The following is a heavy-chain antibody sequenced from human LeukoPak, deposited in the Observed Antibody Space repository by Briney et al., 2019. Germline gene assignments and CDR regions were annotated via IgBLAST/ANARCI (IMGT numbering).Heavy chain of an antibody. CDR3: ARNGQMRYFDY. CDR1: GFTVSSNY. CDR2: IYSGGST. J-gene: IGHJ4*02. Sequence: GGSLRLSSAASGFTVSSNYMSWVRQAPGKGLEWVSVIYSGGSTYYADSVKGRFTISRDNSENTLYLQMNSLRAEDTAVYYCARNGQMRYFDYWGQGTLVTVSS. V-gene: IGHV3-66*01. D-gene: IGHD2-8*01.